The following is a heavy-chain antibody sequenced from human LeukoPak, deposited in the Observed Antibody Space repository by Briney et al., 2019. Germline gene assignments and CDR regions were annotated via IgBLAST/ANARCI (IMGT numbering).Heavy chain of an antibody. CDR3: AKDSVTTVVTLFDY. V-gene: IGHV3-48*04. Sequence: GGSLRLSCAASRFTFSTYSMNWVRQAPGKGLEWVSYISSSGSTIYYADSVKGRFTISRDNAKNSLYLQMNSLRAEDTAVYYCAKDSVTTVVTLFDYWGQGTLVTVSS. J-gene: IGHJ4*02. CDR2: ISSSGSTI. CDR1: RFTFSTYS. D-gene: IGHD4-17*01.